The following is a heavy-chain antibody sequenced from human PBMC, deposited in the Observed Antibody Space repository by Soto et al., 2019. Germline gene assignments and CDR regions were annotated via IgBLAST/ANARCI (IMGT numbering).Heavy chain of an antibody. D-gene: IGHD4-17*01. CDR2: IIPMLGVA. Sequence: QVQLVQSGAEVKKPGSSVKVSCKASGDTFRNHTITWVRQAPGQGLEWMGRIIPMLGVANYAQKVQGRVTITADNSTSTAYMALSSLRSADTAVYYCARVAKMGTVTKGYYYYMDVWGKGTTVTVSS. CDR1: GDTFRNHT. CDR3: ARVAKMGTVTKGYYYYMDV. J-gene: IGHJ6*03. V-gene: IGHV1-69*04.